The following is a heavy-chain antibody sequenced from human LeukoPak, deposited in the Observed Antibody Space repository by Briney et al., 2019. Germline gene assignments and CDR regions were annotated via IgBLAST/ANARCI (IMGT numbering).Heavy chain of an antibody. CDR1: GFTFSSYS. Sequence: GGSLRLSCAASGFTFSSYSMNWVRQAPGKGLEWVSYIGDSGTTIYYAGSVKGRFTISRDNPKNSLYLQMNTLRAEDTAVYYCARDVSLDFWGQGTLVTVSS. V-gene: IGHV3-48*04. J-gene: IGHJ4*02. CDR3: ARDVSLDF. CDR2: IGDSGTTI.